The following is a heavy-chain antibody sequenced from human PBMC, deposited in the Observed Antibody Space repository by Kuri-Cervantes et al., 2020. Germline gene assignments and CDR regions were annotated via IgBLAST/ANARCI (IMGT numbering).Heavy chain of an antibody. Sequence: SETLSLTCAVYGGSFSGYYWSWIRQPPGRGLEWIGEINHSGSTNYNPSLKSRVTISADTSKNQFSLKLSSVTAADTAVYYCATRGYSGYVDGFDNWGQGTLVTVSS. J-gene: IGHJ4*02. CDR3: ATRGYSGYVDGFDN. D-gene: IGHD5-12*01. CDR2: INHSGST. CDR1: GGSFSGYY. V-gene: IGHV4-34*01.